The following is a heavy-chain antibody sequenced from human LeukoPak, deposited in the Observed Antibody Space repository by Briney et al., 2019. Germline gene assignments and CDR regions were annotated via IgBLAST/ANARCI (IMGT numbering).Heavy chain of an antibody. CDR3: ARDRRATIRNQYLGNFDY. J-gene: IGHJ4*02. Sequence: ASVKVSCKASGYTFTSYYMHWVRQAPGQGLEWMGIINPSSGSTSYAQKFQGRVTMTRDTSTSTVYMELSSLRSEDTAVYYCARDRRATIRNQYLGNFDYWGQGTLVTVSS. CDR1: GYTFTSYY. CDR2: INPSSGST. V-gene: IGHV1-46*01. D-gene: IGHD5-24*01.